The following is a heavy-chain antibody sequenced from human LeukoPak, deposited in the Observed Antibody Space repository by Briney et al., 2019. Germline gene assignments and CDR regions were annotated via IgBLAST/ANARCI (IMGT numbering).Heavy chain of an antibody. CDR3: AKTTTGYSSGRYPGWPVDY. Sequence: GGSLRLSCAASGFTFSSYGMHWVRQAPGKGLEGVSATFGSGGRTNYADSLKGRPTTSTDNSENTVYLHMNSLRAEDTAVYYCAKTTTGYSSGRYPGWPVDYWGQGTLVTVSS. D-gene: IGHD6-19*01. V-gene: IGHV3-23*01. CDR2: TFGSGGRT. CDR1: GFTFSSYG. J-gene: IGHJ4*02.